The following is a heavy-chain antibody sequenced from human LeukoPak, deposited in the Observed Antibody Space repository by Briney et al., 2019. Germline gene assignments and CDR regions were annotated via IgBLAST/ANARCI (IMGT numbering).Heavy chain of an antibody. Sequence: GGSLRLSCAASGFTFSDYYMSWIRQAPGKGLEWVSYISSSGSTIYYADSVKGRLTISRDNAKNSLYLQMNSLRAEDTAVYYCARASTIFGVVTPSYYYYYMDVWGKGTTVTVSS. CDR2: ISSSGSTI. CDR3: ARASTIFGVVTPSYYYYYMDV. CDR1: GFTFSDYY. D-gene: IGHD3-3*01. J-gene: IGHJ6*03. V-gene: IGHV3-11*04.